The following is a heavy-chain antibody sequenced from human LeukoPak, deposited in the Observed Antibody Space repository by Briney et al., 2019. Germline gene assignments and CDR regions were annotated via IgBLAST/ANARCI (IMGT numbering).Heavy chain of an antibody. J-gene: IGHJ4*02. CDR1: GFTVSSNY. CDR3: ARGRGYSGYSH. Sequence: SGGSLRLTCAASGFTVSSNYMSWVRQAPGKGLEWVSVIYSGGSTYYADSVKGRFTISRDNSKNTLYLQMNSLRAEDTAVYYCARGRGYSGYSHWGQGTLVTVSS. V-gene: IGHV3-53*01. D-gene: IGHD5-12*01. CDR2: IYSGGST.